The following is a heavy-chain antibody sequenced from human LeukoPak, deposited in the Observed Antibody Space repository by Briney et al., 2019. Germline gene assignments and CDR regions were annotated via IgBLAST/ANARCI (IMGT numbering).Heavy chain of an antibody. V-gene: IGHV5-51*01. D-gene: IGHD6-13*01. CDR2: IYPADSDT. CDR3: ARQQYSSSWYY. Sequence: GESLKISCKGSGYSFSTFWIAWVRQMPGKGREWMGIIYPADSDTRYSPSFQGQVTISADKSINTAYLQWSSLKASDTAIYYCARQQYSSSWYYWGQGTLVTVSS. J-gene: IGHJ4*02. CDR1: GYSFSTFW.